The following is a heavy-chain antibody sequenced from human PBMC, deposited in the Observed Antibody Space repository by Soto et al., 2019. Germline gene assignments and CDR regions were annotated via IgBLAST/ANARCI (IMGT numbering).Heavy chain of an antibody. CDR1: GFTFSDYY. V-gene: IGHV3-11*01. J-gene: IGHJ4*02. CDR2: ISSRGSTI. D-gene: IGHD6-19*01. Sequence: GESLKISCAASGFTFSDYYMSWIRQAPGKGLELVSYISSRGSTIYYADSVKGRFTISRDNAKNSLYLQMNSLIAEDTAVYYCSRERASDSSGWVGDSWGQGTLVTVSS. CDR3: SRERASDSSGWVGDS.